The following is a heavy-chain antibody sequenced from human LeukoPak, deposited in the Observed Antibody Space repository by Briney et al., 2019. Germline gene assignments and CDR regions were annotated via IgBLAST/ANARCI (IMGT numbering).Heavy chain of an antibody. CDR2: IFPSGGEI. J-gene: IGHJ4*02. CDR1: GFTFSSYW. CDR3: ATYRQVLLPFES. D-gene: IGHD2-8*02. V-gene: IGHV3-23*01. Sequence: GGSLRLSCAASGFTFSSYWMHWVRQPPGKGLEWVSSIFPSGGEIHYADSVRGRFTISRDNSKSTLSLQMNSLRAEDTAIYYCATYRQVLLPFESWGQGTLVTVSS.